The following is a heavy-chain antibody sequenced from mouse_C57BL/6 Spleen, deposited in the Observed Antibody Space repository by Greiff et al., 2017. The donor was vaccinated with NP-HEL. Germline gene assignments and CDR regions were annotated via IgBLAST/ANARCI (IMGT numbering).Heavy chain of an antibody. Sequence: EVKLVESGGGLVQPGGSMKLSCVASGFTFSNYWMNWVRQSPEKGLEWVAQIRLKSDNYATHYAESVKGRFTISRDDYKSSVYLHMNNISAEDTGISYCTGPAFYYPYYDMDYWGQGTSVTVSS. J-gene: IGHJ4*01. CDR3: TGPAFYYPYYDMDY. CDR2: IRLKSDNYAT. D-gene: IGHD2-1*01. V-gene: IGHV6-3*01. CDR1: GFTFSNYW.